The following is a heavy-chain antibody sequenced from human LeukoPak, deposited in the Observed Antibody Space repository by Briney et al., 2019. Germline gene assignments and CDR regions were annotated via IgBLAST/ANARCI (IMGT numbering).Heavy chain of an antibody. CDR2: IYYSGST. CDR3: ARGGEYSSGWYFDY. D-gene: IGHD6-19*01. CDR1: GGSISSGGYY. V-gene: IGHV4-31*03. Sequence: SETLSLTCTVSGGSISSGGYYWSWIRQHPGKGLEWIGYIYYSGSTYYNPSLKSRVTISVDTSKNQFSLKLSSVTAADTAVYYCARGGEYSSGWYFDYWGQGTLVTVSS. J-gene: IGHJ4*02.